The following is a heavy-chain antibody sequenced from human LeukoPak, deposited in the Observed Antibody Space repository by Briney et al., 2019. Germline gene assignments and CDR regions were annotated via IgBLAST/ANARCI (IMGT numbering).Heavy chain of an antibody. CDR3: ARGRIAAAVSLDY. V-gene: IGHV1-69*04. CDR2: IIPILGIA. D-gene: IGHD6-13*01. J-gene: IGHJ4*02. Sequence: ASEKVSCKASGGTFSSYAISWVRQAPGQGLEWMGRIIPILGIANYAQKFQGRVTITADKSTSTAYMELSSLRSEDTAVYYCARGRIAAAVSLDYWGQGTLVTVSS. CDR1: GGTFSSYA.